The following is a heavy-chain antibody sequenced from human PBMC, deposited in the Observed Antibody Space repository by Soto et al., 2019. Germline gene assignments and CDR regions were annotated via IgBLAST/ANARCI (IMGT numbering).Heavy chain of an antibody. CDR1: GGSISNYY. CDR3: VRGGGGYGHGTIYX. J-gene: IGHJ4*01. Sequence: SDTLSLTCTVSGGSISNYYWSWVRQSPGKGLEWIAYIDYIGTTNYNPSLKSRVTISLDTSKNQFSLNLRSVTAADTAVYYCVRGGGGYGHGTIYXWGHVTLVTVSX. V-gene: IGHV4-59*01. CDR2: IDYIGTT. D-gene: IGHD3-16*01.